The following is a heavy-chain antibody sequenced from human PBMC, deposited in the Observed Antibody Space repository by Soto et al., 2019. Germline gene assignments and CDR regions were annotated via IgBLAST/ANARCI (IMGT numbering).Heavy chain of an antibody. CDR3: ARDHDDFWSGYPSPYMDV. J-gene: IGHJ6*03. Sequence: VASVKVSCKASGGTFSSYAISWVRQAPGQGLEWMGGIIPIFGTANYAQEFQGRVTITADESTSTAYMELSSLRSEDTAVYYCARDHDDFWSGYPSPYMDVRGKGTTVTVSS. CDR1: GGTFSSYA. D-gene: IGHD3-3*01. V-gene: IGHV1-69*13. CDR2: IIPIFGTA.